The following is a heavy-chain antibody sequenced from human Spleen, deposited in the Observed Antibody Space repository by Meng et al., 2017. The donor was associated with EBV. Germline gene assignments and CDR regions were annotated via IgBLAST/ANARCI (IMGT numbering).Heavy chain of an antibody. CDR1: GDSIRNHY. CDR3: ARGNYYGAGRLDY. D-gene: IGHD3-10*01. Sequence: QVRLQESGPGLVTPSKTLSLTCTVSGDSIRNHYWVWIRQPPGKGLEYIGYIYHSGTTNYNPSLRSRVTISVDMSNNQFSLRLNFVTAADTATYFCARGNYYGAGRLDYWGQGTVVTVSS. CDR2: IYHSGTT. V-gene: IGHV4-59*11. J-gene: IGHJ4*02.